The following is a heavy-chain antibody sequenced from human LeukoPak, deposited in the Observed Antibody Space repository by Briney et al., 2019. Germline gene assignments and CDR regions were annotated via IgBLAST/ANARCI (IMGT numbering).Heavy chain of an antibody. CDR3: AKDDAWLRFGE. V-gene: IGHV3-23*01. CDR1: GFTFGSYG. CDR2: ISGTGDST. D-gene: IGHD3-10*01. J-gene: IGHJ4*02. Sequence: GGTLRLSCAASGFTFGSYGMNWVRQAPGKGLEWVSGISGTGDSTYYADSVKGRFTISRDNSKNTLYLEVISLTAEDTAVYYCAKDDAWLRFGEWSQGTLVTVSS.